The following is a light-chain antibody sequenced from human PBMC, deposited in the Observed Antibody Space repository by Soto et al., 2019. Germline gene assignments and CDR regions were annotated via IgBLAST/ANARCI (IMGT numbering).Light chain of an antibody. CDR1: SGSVSTNHF. CDR2: STN. Sequence: QTVVTQEPSFSVSPGRSVTLTCGLSSGSVSTNHFPSWYQQTPGQAPRTLIYSTNIRSSGVPDRFSGSTLGNKAALTITGAQADDESDYYCVLYMGSGISVFGGGTKLTVL. CDR3: VLYMGSGISV. J-gene: IGLJ2*01. V-gene: IGLV8-61*01.